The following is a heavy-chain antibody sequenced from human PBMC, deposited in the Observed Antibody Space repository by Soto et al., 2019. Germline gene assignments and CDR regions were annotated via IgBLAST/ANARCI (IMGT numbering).Heavy chain of an antibody. CDR2: INPNSGGT. CDR3: GRTSPRDAFDI. V-gene: IGHV1-2*04. Sequence: ASVKVSCKGSVYTFTVYYMHWVRQAPGQGLEWMGWINPNSGGTNYAQKFQGWVTMTRDTSISTAYMELSRLRSDDTAVYYCGRTSPRDAFDIWGQGTMVTVSS. CDR1: VYTFTVYY. J-gene: IGHJ3*02.